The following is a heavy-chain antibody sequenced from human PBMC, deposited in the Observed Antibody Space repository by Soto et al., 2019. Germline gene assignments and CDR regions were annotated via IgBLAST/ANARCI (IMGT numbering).Heavy chain of an antibody. J-gene: IGHJ6*02. CDR3: AKSNGNEPYYYYYYCMDV. CDR1: GFTFSSYA. V-gene: IGHV3-23*01. Sequence: EVQLLESGGGLVQPGGSLRLSCAASGFTFSSYAMSWVRQAPGKGLEWVSAISGSGGSTYYADSVKGRFTISRDNSNNTLYLQMNSLRAEDTAVYYCAKSNGNEPYYYYYYCMDVWGQGTTVTVSS. D-gene: IGHD1-1*01. CDR2: ISGSGGST.